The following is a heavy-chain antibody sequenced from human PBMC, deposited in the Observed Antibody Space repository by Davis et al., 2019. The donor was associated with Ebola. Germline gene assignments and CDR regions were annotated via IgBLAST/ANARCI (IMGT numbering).Heavy chain of an antibody. CDR2: IGPSGNSF. V-gene: IGHV3-11*04. J-gene: IGHJ5*02. D-gene: IGHD2-21*01. CDR3: GRGSRSVASDIQFDP. Sequence: LSLTCTVSGDSVSGNYWSWIRQAPGKGLEWIAYIGPSGNSFYCADSVKGRFTISRDNAKNSLYLQMNSLRAEDTAVYYCGRGSRSVASDIQFDPWGQGTLVTVSS. CDR1: GDSVSGNY.